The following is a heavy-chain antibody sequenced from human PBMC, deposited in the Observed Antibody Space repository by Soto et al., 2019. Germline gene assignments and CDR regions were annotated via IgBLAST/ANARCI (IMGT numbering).Heavy chain of an antibody. Sequence: SETLSLTCTVSGGSISSYYWNWIRQPPGKGLEWIGYIFYSGSTNYNPSLKSRVTISVDASKNQFSLRLSSLTAADTAVYYCARRYGYSFDYWGQGTLVTVSS. CDR1: GGSISSYY. CDR3: ARRYGYSFDY. V-gene: IGHV4-59*08. CDR2: IFYSGST. J-gene: IGHJ4*02. D-gene: IGHD1-1*01.